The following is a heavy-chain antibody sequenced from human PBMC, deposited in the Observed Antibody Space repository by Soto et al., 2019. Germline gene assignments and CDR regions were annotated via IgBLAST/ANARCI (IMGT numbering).Heavy chain of an antibody. Sequence: TLSLTCAVAGYPISSGYYWGWIRQPPGKGLEWIGIIHHSGITYYNPSLRSRITISVDTSKNQFSLKMPSVTAADTAVYYCARSSGYVPGGYWGQGILVTVSS. D-gene: IGHD5-12*01. CDR2: IHHSGIT. CDR3: ARSSGYVPGGY. V-gene: IGHV4-38-2*01. CDR1: GYPISSGYY. J-gene: IGHJ4*02.